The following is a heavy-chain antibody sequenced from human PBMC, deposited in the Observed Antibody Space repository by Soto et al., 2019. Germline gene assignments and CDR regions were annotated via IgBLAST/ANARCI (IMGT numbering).Heavy chain of an antibody. CDR1: GFSLSTTGMC. J-gene: IGHJ4*02. CDR2: IDWADDK. CDR3: SRAVGGFTYGYPDY. V-gene: IGHV2-70*01. D-gene: IGHD5-18*01. Sequence: SGPTLVNPTQTLPLTCTFSGFSLSTTGMCVSWIRQPPGKALEWLALIDWADDKYYSTSLKTRLTISKDTSKNQVVLTMTNVEPVDTATYFCSRAVGGFTYGYPDYWGQGTLVTVSS.